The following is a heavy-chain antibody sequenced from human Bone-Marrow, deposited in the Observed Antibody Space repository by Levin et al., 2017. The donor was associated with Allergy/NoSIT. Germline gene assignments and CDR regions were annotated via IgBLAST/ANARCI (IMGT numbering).Heavy chain of an antibody. D-gene: IGHD3-3*01. CDR3: ARGITVFGVVLAVNDAFDI. V-gene: IGHV4-31*03. Sequence: SQTLSLTCTVSGGSISSGVYFWSWIRQLPGKGLEWIGYVSYSGIAFYNQSLKSRVTISGDTSKNLFSLNLSSVTAADTAVYYCARGITVFGVVLAVNDAFDIWGQGTMVTVSS. J-gene: IGHJ3*02. CDR1: GGSISSGVYF. CDR2: VSYSGIA.